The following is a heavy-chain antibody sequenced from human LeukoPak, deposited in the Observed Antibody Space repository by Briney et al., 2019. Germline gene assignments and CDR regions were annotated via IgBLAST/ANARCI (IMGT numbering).Heavy chain of an antibody. J-gene: IGHJ5*02. D-gene: IGHD3-10*01. V-gene: IGHV3-33*01. Sequence: GGSLRLSCAASGFTFSSYGMHWVRQAPGKGLEWVAVIWYDGSNKYYADSVKGRFTISRDISKNTLYLQMNSLRAEDTAVYYCARGRGGYYGSGIYYNSETWGQGTLVTVSS. CDR3: ARGRGGYYGSGIYYNSET. CDR2: IWYDGSNK. CDR1: GFTFSSYG.